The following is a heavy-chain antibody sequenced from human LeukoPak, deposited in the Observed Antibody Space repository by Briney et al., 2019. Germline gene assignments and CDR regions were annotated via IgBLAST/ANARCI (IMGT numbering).Heavy chain of an antibody. V-gene: IGHV3-33*06. CDR1: GFTFSSYG. J-gene: IGHJ4*02. Sequence: GRSLRLSCAASGFTFSSYGMHWVRQAPGKGLEWVAVIWYDGSNKYYADSVKGRFTISSDNSKNTLYLQMNSLRAEDTAVYYCAKDRPIFKDWGQGTQVTVSS. CDR3: AKDRPIFKD. CDR2: IWYDGSNK.